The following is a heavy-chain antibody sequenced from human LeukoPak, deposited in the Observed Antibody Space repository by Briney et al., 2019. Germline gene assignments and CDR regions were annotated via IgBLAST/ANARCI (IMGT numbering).Heavy chain of an antibody. D-gene: IGHD3-9*01. Sequence: GGSLRLSCAASGFTVSSNDMSWVRQAPGKGLEWVSVIYSGGSTYYADSVKGRFTISRDNSKNTLYLQMNGLRAEDTAVYYCARDYDILTGLGYWGQGTLVTVSS. V-gene: IGHV3-53*01. CDR3: ARDYDILTGLGY. J-gene: IGHJ4*02. CDR1: GFTVSSND. CDR2: IYSGGST.